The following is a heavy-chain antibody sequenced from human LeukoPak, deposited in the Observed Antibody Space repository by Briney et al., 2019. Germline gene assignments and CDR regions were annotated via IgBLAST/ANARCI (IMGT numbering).Heavy chain of an antibody. CDR1: GYTFSNYG. CDR3: ARDNDKVVDH. J-gene: IGHJ4*01. Sequence: GASVKVSCKTSGYTFSNYGISWVRQAPGQGLEWMGWITAYNGNRLYAQRFQCRITLTTDTSTSTSYMELRSLEYDDTAIYYCARDNDKVVDHWGQGTLVTVSS. CDR2: ITAYNGNR. D-gene: IGHD1-1*01. V-gene: IGHV1-18*01.